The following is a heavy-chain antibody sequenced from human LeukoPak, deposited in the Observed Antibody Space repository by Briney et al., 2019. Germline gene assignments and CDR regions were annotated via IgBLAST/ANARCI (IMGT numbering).Heavy chain of an antibody. CDR2: IYYSGST. D-gene: IGHD3-3*01. CDR3: AREKYDFWSGYYIRYMDV. J-gene: IGHJ6*03. V-gene: IGHV4-31*03. Sequence: PSETLSLTCTVSGGSISSGGYYWSWIRQHPGKGLEWIGYIYYSGSTYYNPPLKSRVTISVDTSKNQFSLELSSVTAADAAVYYCAREKYDFWSGYYIRYMDVWGKGTTVTVSS. CDR1: GGSISSGGYY.